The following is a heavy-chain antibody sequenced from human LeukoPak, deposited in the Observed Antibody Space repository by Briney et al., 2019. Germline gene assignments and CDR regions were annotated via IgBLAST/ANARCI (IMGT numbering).Heavy chain of an antibody. CDR2: MYHTGSS. J-gene: IGHJ3*02. V-gene: IGHV4-61*08. D-gene: IGHD1-26*01. CDR3: AGDQGGSAHRHAFDI. CDR1: GGSVDTIDYY. Sequence: SETLSLTCTVSGGSVDTIDYYWSWIRQPPGKGLEWTGYMYHTGSSIYSPSLKSRLTISVDTSKNQFTLNLSSMTAADTAVYYCAGDQGGSAHRHAFDIWGQGTLVTVSS.